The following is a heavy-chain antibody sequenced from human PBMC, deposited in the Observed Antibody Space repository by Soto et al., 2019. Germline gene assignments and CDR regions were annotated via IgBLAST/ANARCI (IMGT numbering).Heavy chain of an antibody. CDR2: ISGSGGST. CDR3: ADYSSGWYFYY. J-gene: IGHJ4*02. D-gene: IGHD6-19*01. Sequence: LRLSCAASGFTFSSYAMSWVRQAPGKGLEWVSAISGSGGSTYYADSVKGRFTISRDNSKNTLYLQMNSLRAEDTAVYYCADYSSGWYFYYWGQGTLVTVSS. CDR1: GFTFSSYA. V-gene: IGHV3-23*01.